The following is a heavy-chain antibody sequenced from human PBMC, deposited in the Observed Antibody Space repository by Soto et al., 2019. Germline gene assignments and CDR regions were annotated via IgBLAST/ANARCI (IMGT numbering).Heavy chain of an antibody. D-gene: IGHD3-9*01. CDR2: FDPEDGET. CDR3: ATRLRLNYDILTGSLPPSYYYGMDV. V-gene: IGHV1-24*01. J-gene: IGHJ6*02. Sequence: ASVKVSCKVSGYTLTELSMHWVRQAPGKGLEWMGGFDPEDGETIYAQKFQGRVTMTEDTSTDTAYMELSSLRSEDTAVYYCATRLRLNYDILTGSLPPSYYYGMDVWGQGTTVTVSS. CDR1: GYTLTELS.